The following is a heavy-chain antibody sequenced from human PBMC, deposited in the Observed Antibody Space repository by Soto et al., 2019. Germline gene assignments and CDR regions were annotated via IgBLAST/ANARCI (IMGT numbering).Heavy chain of an antibody. CDR1: GYTFTGYY. CDR3: AREMGYSGYDHHFDY. CDR2: INPNSGGT. Sequence: ASVKVSFKASGYTFTGYYMHWVRQAPGQGLEWMGWINPNSGGTNYAQKFQGWVTMTRDTSISTAYMELSRLRSDDTAVYYCAREMGYSGYDHHFDYWGQGTLVTVSS. V-gene: IGHV1-2*04. D-gene: IGHD5-12*01. J-gene: IGHJ4*02.